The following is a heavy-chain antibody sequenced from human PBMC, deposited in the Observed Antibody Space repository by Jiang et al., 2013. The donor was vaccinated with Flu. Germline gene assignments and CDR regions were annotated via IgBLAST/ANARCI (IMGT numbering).Heavy chain of an antibody. J-gene: IGHJ3*02. Sequence: DKYYVDSVKGRFTISRDNAKNSLYLQMNSLRADDTAVYYCARDLCGSTTCHDAFDIWGQGTMVTVSS. CDR3: ARDLCGSTTCHDAFDI. D-gene: IGHD2-2*01. CDR2: DK. V-gene: IGHV3-7*03.